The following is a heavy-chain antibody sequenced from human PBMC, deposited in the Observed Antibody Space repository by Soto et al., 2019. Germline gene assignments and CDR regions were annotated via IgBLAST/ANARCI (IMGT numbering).Heavy chain of an antibody. CDR3: ARGAVYGDYLDY. D-gene: IGHD4-17*01. CDR1: GGSISSYY. CDR2: IYYSGST. Sequence: SETLSLTCTVSGGSISSYYWSWIRQPPGKGLEWIGYIYYSGSTNYNPSLKSRVTISVDTSKNQFSLKLSSVTAADTAVYYCARGAVYGDYLDYWGQGTLVTVSS. V-gene: IGHV4-59*01. J-gene: IGHJ4*02.